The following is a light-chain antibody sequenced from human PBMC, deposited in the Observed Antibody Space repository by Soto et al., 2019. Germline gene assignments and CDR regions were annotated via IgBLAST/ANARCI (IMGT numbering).Light chain of an antibody. Sequence: DIVMTQSPDSLAVSLGERATINCKSSQSVLYSSNNKNYLAWYQQKPGQPPKLLIYSASTRESGVPDRFSGSGAGTDFTLTISRLQAEDVAVYYCQQYYSTPPTFGQGTKVEIK. V-gene: IGKV4-1*01. CDR2: SAS. J-gene: IGKJ1*01. CDR1: QSVLYSSNNKNY. CDR3: QQYYSTPPT.